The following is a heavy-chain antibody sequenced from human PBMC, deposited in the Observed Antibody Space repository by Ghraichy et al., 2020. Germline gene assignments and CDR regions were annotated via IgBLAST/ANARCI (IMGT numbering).Heavy chain of an antibody. D-gene: IGHD4-11*01. CDR1: GFTFSSYS. CDR3: ATTADYLYFDY. Sequence: GGSLRLSCAASGFTFSSYSMNWVRQAPGKGLEWVSSISSRSDYIYYADSLKGRFTVSRDNADNSLFLQMNSLRAEDTAVYYCATTADYLYFDYWGQGTLVPV. V-gene: IGHV3-21*01. CDR2: ISSRSDYI. J-gene: IGHJ4*02.